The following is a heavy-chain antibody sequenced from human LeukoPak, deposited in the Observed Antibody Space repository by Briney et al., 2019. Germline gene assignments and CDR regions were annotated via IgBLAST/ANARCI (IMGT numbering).Heavy chain of an antibody. CDR3: ARDTAPLAAAGTIDP. Sequence: TSETLSLTCTVSGGSISSSSYYWGWIRQPPGKGLEWIGSIYYSGSTYYNPSLKSRVTISEDTSKNQFSLKLSSVTAADTAVYYCARDTAPLAAAGTIDPWGQGTLVTVSS. D-gene: IGHD6-13*01. CDR2: IYYSGST. V-gene: IGHV4-39*07. CDR1: GGSISSSSYY. J-gene: IGHJ5*02.